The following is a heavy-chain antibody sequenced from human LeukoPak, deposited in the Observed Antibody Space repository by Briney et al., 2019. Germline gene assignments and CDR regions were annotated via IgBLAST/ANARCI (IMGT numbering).Heavy chain of an antibody. D-gene: IGHD4-17*01. Sequence: SVKVSCKASGGTFSSYAISWVRQAPGQGLEWMGGIIPIFGTANYAQKFQGRVTITADESTSTAYMELSSLRSEDTAVYYCARDVVTGDYGDYVFVREWFDPWGQGTLVTVSS. V-gene: IGHV1-69*13. CDR2: IIPIFGTA. J-gene: IGHJ5*02. CDR1: GGTFSSYA. CDR3: ARDVVTGDYGDYVFVREWFDP.